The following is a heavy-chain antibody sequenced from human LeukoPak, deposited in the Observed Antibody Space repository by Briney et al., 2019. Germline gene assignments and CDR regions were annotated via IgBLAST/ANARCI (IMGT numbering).Heavy chain of an antibody. Sequence: ASVKVSCKASGYTFTSYYMHWVRQAPGQGLEWMGIINPSGGSTSYAQKFQGRVTMTRDTSTSTVYRELSSLRSEDTAMYYCARDRYGGSHGGDFDYWGQGTLVTVSS. CDR2: INPSGGST. V-gene: IGHV1-46*01. J-gene: IGHJ4*02. CDR1: GYTFTSYY. D-gene: IGHD1-26*01. CDR3: ARDRYGGSHGGDFDY.